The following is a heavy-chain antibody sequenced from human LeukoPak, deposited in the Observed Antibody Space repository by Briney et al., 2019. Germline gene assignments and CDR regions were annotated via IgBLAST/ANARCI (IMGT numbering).Heavy chain of an antibody. CDR2: ISYDGSNK. Sequence: GGSLRLSCAASGFTFSSYAMHWVRQAPGKGLEWVAVISYDGSNKYYADSVKGRFTISRDNSKNTLYLQMSSLRAEDTAVYYCARPRGYCSGGSCYFYFDYWGQGTLVTVSS. J-gene: IGHJ4*02. D-gene: IGHD2-15*01. V-gene: IGHV3-30*04. CDR3: ARPRGYCSGGSCYFYFDY. CDR1: GFTFSSYA.